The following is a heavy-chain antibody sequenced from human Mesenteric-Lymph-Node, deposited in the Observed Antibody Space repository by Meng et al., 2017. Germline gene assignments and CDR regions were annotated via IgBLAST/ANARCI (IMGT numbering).Heavy chain of an antibody. J-gene: IGHJ4*01. CDR2: INHSGST. CDR3: ARDRSYYYDSSGYSLYYFDD. D-gene: IGHD3-22*01. Sequence: SETLSLTCAVYGGSFSGYYWSWIPQPPGKGLEWIGEINHSGSTNYNTSLKSRVTISVDTSKNQFSLKLSTVTASDTAVYDCARDRSYYYDSSGYSLYYFDDWGQGTLVTVSS. V-gene: IGHV4-34*01. CDR1: GGSFSGYY.